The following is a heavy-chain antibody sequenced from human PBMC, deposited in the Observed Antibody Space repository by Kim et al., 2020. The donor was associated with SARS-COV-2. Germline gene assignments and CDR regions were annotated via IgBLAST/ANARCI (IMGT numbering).Heavy chain of an antibody. J-gene: IGHJ4*02. CDR2: ISWNSGSI. D-gene: IGHD6-19*01. Sequence: GGSLRLSCAASGFTFGDYAMHWVRQAPGKGLEWVSGISWNSGSIGYADSVKGRFTISRDNAKNSLYLQMNRLRAEDTALYYCAKDMRKRQWLLQISYWGQGTLVTVSS. CDR1: GFTFGDYA. CDR3: AKDMRKRQWLLQISY. V-gene: IGHV3-9*01.